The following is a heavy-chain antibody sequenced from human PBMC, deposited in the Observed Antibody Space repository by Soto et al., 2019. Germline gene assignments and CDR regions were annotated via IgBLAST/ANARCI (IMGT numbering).Heavy chain of an antibody. CDR2: INPNSGGT. D-gene: IGHD6-6*01. CDR3: TSWLAAPPYFCDGERDV. Sequence: QVQLVQSGSEVKKPGASVKVSCKAPGYTFTGSYMHWVRQAPGQGLEWVGWINPNSGGTNYAHQFQVWVVMTRDTFNSAADGELGSGISGVTAVYLCTSWLAAPPYFCDGERDVGGQGTKVTVSS. CDR1: GYTFTGSY. V-gene: IGHV1-2*04. J-gene: IGHJ6*02.